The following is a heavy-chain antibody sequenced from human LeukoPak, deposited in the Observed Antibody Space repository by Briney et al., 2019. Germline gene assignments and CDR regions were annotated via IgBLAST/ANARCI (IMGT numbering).Heavy chain of an antibody. D-gene: IGHD6-19*01. CDR3: ARDHSSGWPYNWFDP. CDR2: VIPIFGTA. Sequence: ASVKVPCKASGGTFSSYAISWVRQAPGQGLEWMGGVIPIFGTANYAQKFQGRVTITADESTSTAYMELSSLRSEDTAVYYCARDHSSGWPYNWFDPWGQGTLVTVSS. CDR1: GGTFSSYA. J-gene: IGHJ5*02. V-gene: IGHV1-69*01.